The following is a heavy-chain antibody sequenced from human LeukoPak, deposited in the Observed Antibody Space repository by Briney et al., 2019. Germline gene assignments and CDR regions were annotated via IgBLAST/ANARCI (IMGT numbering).Heavy chain of an antibody. Sequence: GGSLRLSRAASGFTFSDYYMSWIRQAPGKGLEWLSYVSRSGSSIHYADSVKGRFTISRDNAKNSLYLQMNSLRAEDTAVYYCARDFRDRSMPIDYWGQGTLVTVSS. CDR1: GFTFSDYY. CDR2: VSRSGSSI. CDR3: ARDFRDRSMPIDY. D-gene: IGHD2/OR15-2a*01. V-gene: IGHV3-11*01. J-gene: IGHJ4*02.